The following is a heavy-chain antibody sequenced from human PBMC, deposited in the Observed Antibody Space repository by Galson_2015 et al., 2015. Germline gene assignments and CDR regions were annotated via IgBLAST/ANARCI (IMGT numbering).Heavy chain of an antibody. CDR2: IYTSGST. D-gene: IGHD5-18*01. Sequence: TLSLTCTVSGYPISSGSYYWSWIRQPAGKGLEWIGRIYTSGSTNYNPSLKSRVTISVDTSKNQFSLKLSSVTAADTAVYYCAREGYSYGYKYYFDYWGQGTLVTVSS. CDR3: AREGYSYGYKYYFDY. V-gene: IGHV4-61*02. CDR1: GYPISSGSYY. J-gene: IGHJ4*02.